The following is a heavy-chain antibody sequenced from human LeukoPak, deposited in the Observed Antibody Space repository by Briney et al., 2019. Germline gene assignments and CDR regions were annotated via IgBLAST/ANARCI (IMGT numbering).Heavy chain of an antibody. J-gene: IGHJ3*02. Sequence: GGSLRLSCSASGFTFSTYWMTWVRQAPGKGLEWVANIKQDGSEKYYVDSVKGRFTISRDNSKNTLYLQMNSLGAEDTAVYYCARDTRTGYSYGRDAFDIWGQGTMVTVSS. CDR2: IKQDGSEK. CDR3: ARDTRTGYSYGRDAFDI. D-gene: IGHD5-18*01. CDR1: GFTFSTYW. V-gene: IGHV3-7*03.